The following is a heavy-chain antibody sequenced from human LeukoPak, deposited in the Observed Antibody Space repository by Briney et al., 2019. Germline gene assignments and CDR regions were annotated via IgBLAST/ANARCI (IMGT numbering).Heavy chain of an antibody. CDR1: GFTFDDYG. CDR3: ARGDSTGFYYAVFDY. J-gene: IGHJ4*02. Sequence: SLRLSCAASGFTFDDYGMHWVRHAPGKGLEWVSGMSWDSESIGYADSVKGRFTISRDNAKNSLYLQMNSLRPEDTAFYYCARGDSTGFYYAVFDYWGQGALVTVSS. CDR2: MSWDSESI. D-gene: IGHD3-22*01. V-gene: IGHV3-9*01.